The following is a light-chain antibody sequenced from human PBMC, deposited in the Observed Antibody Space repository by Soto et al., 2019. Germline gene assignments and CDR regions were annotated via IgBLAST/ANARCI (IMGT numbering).Light chain of an antibody. V-gene: IGKV1-5*01. CDR2: DAS. CDR1: QSISPW. Sequence: DIQMTQSPSTLSASVGDTVTITCRASQSISPWLAWYQQKPGKAPKLLISDASNLESGVPARFSGSGSGTQFTLTINILQPDDFATYYCQQYSTYYTFGQGTKLEIK. J-gene: IGKJ2*01. CDR3: QQYSTYYT.